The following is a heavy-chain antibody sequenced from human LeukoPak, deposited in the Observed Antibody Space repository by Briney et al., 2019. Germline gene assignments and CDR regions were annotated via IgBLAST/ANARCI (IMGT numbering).Heavy chain of an antibody. V-gene: IGHV1-2*06. CDR2: INPNSGGT. J-gene: IGHJ4*02. D-gene: IGHD3-22*01. CDR3: AGPLPRYYYDSSAHGDY. CDR1: GYTFTGYY. Sequence: ASVKVSCKASGYTFTGYYMHWVRQAPGQGLEWMGRINPNSGGTNYAQKFQGRVTMTRATSISTASMELRRLRSDDTAVYYCAGPLPRYYYDSSAHGDYWGQGTLVTVSS.